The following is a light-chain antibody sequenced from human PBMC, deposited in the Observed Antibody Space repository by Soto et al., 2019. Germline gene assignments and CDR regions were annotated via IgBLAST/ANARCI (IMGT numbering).Light chain of an antibody. J-gene: IGKJ1*01. CDR3: QQYGSSGT. CDR1: QGVSSSY. CDR2: GAS. V-gene: IGKV3-20*01. Sequence: EIVLTQSPGTLSLSPGERATPSCRASQGVSSSYLAWYQQKPGQAPRPLTYGASSRATGIPDRFSGSGSGTDFTLTISRLEPEDFAVYYCQQYGSSGTFGQGTKVEIK.